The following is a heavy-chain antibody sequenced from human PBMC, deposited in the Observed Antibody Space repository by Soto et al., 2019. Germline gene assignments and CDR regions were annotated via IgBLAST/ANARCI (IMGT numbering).Heavy chain of an antibody. CDR2: VFYTGST. D-gene: IGHD4-17*01. J-gene: IGHJ4*02. V-gene: IGHV4-59*01. CDR3: ARSLTVTRFDQ. CDR1: GGSMSNNY. Sequence: QVHLQESGPGLVKPSETLSLFCNVSGGSMSNNYWTWIRQAPGKGLEWIGDVFYTGSTNYNPSLKRRVSISVDTSKKYFSLRLTSVTAADTAVYYCARSLTVTRFDQWGQGTRVTVS.